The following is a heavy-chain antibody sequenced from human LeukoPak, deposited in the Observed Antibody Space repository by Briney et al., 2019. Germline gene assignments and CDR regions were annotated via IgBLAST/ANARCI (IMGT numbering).Heavy chain of an antibody. D-gene: IGHD6-19*01. CDR2: IYSGGST. J-gene: IGHJ4*02. CDR1: GFTVSSNY. CDR3: ARGFSVAGTAFRGY. Sequence: GGSLRLSCAASGFTVSSNYMSWVRQAPGKGLEWVSVIYSGGSTYYADSVKGRFTISRDNSKNTLYLQMNSLRAEDTAVYYCARGFSVAGTAFRGYWGQGTLVTVSS. V-gene: IGHV3-66*01.